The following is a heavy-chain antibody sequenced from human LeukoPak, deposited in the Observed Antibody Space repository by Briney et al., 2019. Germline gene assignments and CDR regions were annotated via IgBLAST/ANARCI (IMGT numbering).Heavy chain of an antibody. J-gene: IGHJ4*02. Sequence: SETLSLTCTVSGGSISSGSYYWSWIRQPAGKGLEWIGRIYTSGSTNYNPSLKSRVTISVDTSKNQFSLKLSSVTAADTAVYYCARLTMVAYFGYWGQGTLVTVSS. CDR1: GGSISSGSYY. CDR3: ARLTMVAYFGY. D-gene: IGHD4/OR15-4a*01. V-gene: IGHV4-61*02. CDR2: IYTSGST.